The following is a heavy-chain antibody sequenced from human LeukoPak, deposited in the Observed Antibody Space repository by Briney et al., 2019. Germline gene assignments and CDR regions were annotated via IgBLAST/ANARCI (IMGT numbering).Heavy chain of an antibody. Sequence: GGSLRLSCAASAFTFSSYGMHWVRQAPGKGLEWVAVISYDGSNKYYADSVKGRFTISRDNSKNTLYLQMDSLRVEDTALYYCAKPDFSSRWWNYFDYWGQGTLVTVSS. CDR2: ISYDGSNK. J-gene: IGHJ4*02. V-gene: IGHV3-30*18. D-gene: IGHD6-13*01. CDR3: AKPDFSSRWWNYFDY. CDR1: AFTFSSYG.